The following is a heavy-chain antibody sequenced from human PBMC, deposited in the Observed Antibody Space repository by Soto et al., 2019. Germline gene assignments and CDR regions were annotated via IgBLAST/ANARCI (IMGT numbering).Heavy chain of an antibody. CDR3: ARTPITMIRGVSYWFDP. CDR2: INAGNGNT. D-gene: IGHD3-10*01. J-gene: IGHJ5*02. CDR1: GYTFTSYA. Sequence: QVQLVQSGAEVKKPGASVKVSCKASGYTFTSYAMHWVRQAPGPRLEWMGWINAGNGNTKYSQKFQGRVTITRDTSASTAYMELSSLRSEDTAVYYCARTPITMIRGVSYWFDPWGQGTLVTVSS. V-gene: IGHV1-3*01.